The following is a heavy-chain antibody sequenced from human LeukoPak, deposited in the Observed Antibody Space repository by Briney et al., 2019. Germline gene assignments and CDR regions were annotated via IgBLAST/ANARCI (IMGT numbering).Heavy chain of an antibody. CDR2: IYYSGST. V-gene: IGHV4-39*01. CDR1: GGSISSSSYY. D-gene: IGHD5-18*01. Sequence: PSETLSLTCTVSGGSISSSSYYWGWIRQPPGKGLEWSGSIYYSGSTYYNPSLKSRVTISVDTSKNQFSLKLSSVTAADTAVYYCARQWIQLWPDYWGQGTLVTVSS. J-gene: IGHJ4*02. CDR3: ARQWIQLWPDY.